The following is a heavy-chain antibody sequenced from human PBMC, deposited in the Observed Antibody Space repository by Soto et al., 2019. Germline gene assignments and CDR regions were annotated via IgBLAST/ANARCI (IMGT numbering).Heavy chain of an antibody. J-gene: IGHJ4*02. CDR1: GFTFSSYW. D-gene: IGHD3-16*02. CDR2: IKQDGSET. CDR3: ARVGDDYVWGSYRYHFDY. Sequence: LRLSCAASGFTFSSYWMSWVRQAPGKGLEWVANIKQDGSETYYVDSVKGRFTISRDNAKNSLYLQMNSLRAEDTAVYYCARVGDDYVWGSYRYHFDYWGQGTLVTVSS. V-gene: IGHV3-7*01.